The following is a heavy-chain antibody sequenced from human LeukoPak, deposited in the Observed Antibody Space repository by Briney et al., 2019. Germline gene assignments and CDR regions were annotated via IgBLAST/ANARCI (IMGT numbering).Heavy chain of an antibody. Sequence: PGGSLRLSCAASGFTFDDYAMHWVRQAPGKDLEWVSGISWNSGSIGYADSVKGRFTISRDNAKNSLYLQMNSLRAEDMALYYCAKDPYYYGSGSPYYFDYWGQGTLVTVSS. V-gene: IGHV3-9*03. CDR2: ISWNSGSI. CDR1: GFTFDDYA. D-gene: IGHD3-10*01. CDR3: AKDPYYYGSGSPYYFDY. J-gene: IGHJ4*02.